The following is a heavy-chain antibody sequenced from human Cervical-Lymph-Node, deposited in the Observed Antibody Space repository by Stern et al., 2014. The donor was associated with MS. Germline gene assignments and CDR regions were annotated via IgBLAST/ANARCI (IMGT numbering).Heavy chain of an antibody. CDR3: ATYAPMVTTDFDY. CDR1: GYTFTTYG. V-gene: IGHV7-4-1*02. Sequence: VQLVQSGSELKKPGASVKVSCKASGYTFTTYGMNWVRQAPGQGLEWMGWINTNTGHPTYAPAFTGRFVFSLDPSVTTAYLQIRSLKAEDTAVYYCATYAPMVTTDFDYWGQGTLVTVSS. J-gene: IGHJ4*02. D-gene: IGHD4-17*01. CDR2: INTNTGHP.